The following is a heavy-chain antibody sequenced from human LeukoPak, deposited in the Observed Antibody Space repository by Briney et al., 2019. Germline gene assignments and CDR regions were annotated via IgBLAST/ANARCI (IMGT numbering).Heavy chain of an antibody. CDR3: AKDGGSNSYWYFDL. Sequence: GGSLRLSCAASRFVVSNYGMHWIRQAPGKGLEWVAVIAHDGSQTYYSDSVKGRFTISRDNSKNTLYLQMSSLRAEDTAVYFCAKDGGSNSYWYFDLWGRGTLFTVSS. J-gene: IGHJ2*01. CDR1: RFVVSNYG. D-gene: IGHD1-26*01. CDR2: IAHDGSQT. V-gene: IGHV3-30*04.